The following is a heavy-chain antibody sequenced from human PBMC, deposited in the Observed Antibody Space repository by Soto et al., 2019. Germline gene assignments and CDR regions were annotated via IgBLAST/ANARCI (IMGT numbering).Heavy chain of an antibody. CDR1: GGSISSHY. CDR2: IYYSGST. J-gene: IGHJ6*02. D-gene: IGHD5-12*01. V-gene: IGHV4-59*11. CDR3: ARGGDGYNKLPYYYYGMDV. Sequence: PSETLSLTCTVSGGSISSHYWSWIRQPPGKGLEWIGYIYYSGSTNYNPSLKSRVTISVDTSKNQFSLKLSSVTAADTAVYYCARGGDGYNKLPYYYYGMDVWGQGTTVTVSS.